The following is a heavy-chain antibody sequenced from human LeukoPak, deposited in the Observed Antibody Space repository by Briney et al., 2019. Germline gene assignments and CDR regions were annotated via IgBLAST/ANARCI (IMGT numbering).Heavy chain of an antibody. V-gene: IGHV3-23*01. J-gene: IGHJ3*02. Sequence: GGSLRLSCAASGFTFNNYAMNWVRQAPGKGLEWVSSISGGGETTYYADSAKGRFTISRDNSQNTLYLQMNSLRAEDTAVYYCAREKVGAKPDAFDIWGQGTMVTVSS. CDR3: AREKVGAKPDAFDI. CDR1: GFTFNNYA. D-gene: IGHD1-26*01. CDR2: ISGGGETT.